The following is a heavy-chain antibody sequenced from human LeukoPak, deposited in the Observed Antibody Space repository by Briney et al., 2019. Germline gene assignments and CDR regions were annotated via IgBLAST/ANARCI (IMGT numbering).Heavy chain of an antibody. D-gene: IGHD3-9*01. CDR1: GFTFGSYW. Sequence: GGSLRLSCEASGFTFGSYWMSWVRQAPGKGLEWVANIKQDGSEKKYLDSVKGRFTISRDNAKNSMYLQMNSLRAEDTAVYYCARDEIYYDILTGYRHFDYWGQGTLVTVFS. J-gene: IGHJ4*02. CDR2: IKQDGSEK. V-gene: IGHV3-7*01. CDR3: ARDEIYYDILTGYRHFDY.